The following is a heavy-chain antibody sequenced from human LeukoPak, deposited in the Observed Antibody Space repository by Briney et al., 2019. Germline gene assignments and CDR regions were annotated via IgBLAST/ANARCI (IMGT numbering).Heavy chain of an antibody. V-gene: IGHV3-74*01. CDR3: ARGAYCSSTSCYDD. CDR1: GFTFSSSE. CDR2: INVDGSST. D-gene: IGHD2-2*01. J-gene: IGHJ4*02. Sequence: GGSLRLSCAASGFTFSSSEMNWVRQAPGKGLVWVSRINVDGSSTIYADSVKGRFTISRDNAKNTLYLQMNSLRAEDTAVYYCARGAYCSSTSCYDDWGQGTLVTVSS.